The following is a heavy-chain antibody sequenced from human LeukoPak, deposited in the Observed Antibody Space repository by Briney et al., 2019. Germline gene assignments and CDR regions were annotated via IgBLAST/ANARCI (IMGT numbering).Heavy chain of an antibody. V-gene: IGHV1-2*02. CDR1: GYTFTGYY. CDR3: ARPASGTRKWLVPRGYGAFDI. D-gene: IGHD6-19*01. CDR2: INLNSGGT. Sequence: GAAVTVSFKGSGYTFTGYYMHWVRQPPGQGREWMGWINLNSGGTNYAQKFQGRVTMTRDTSISTAYMEMSRLRSDDTAVYYCARPASGTRKWLVPRGYGAFDIWGQGTMVTVSS. J-gene: IGHJ3*02.